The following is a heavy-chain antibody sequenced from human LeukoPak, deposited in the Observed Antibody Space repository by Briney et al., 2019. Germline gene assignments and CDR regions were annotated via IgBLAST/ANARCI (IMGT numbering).Heavy chain of an antibody. CDR1: GGSISSTRYY. CDR3: ARHSLTAMRFGFDS. D-gene: IGHD2-21*02. J-gene: IGHJ4*02. V-gene: IGHV4-39*01. CDR2: IFYVGST. Sequence: SETLSLTCTVSGGSISSTRYYWGWIRQPPGKGLEWIGTIFYVGSTYYNPSLKSRVIVAVDTSKNQFSLKLTSVTAADTAFYYCARHSLTAMRFGFDSWGQGTLVTVPS.